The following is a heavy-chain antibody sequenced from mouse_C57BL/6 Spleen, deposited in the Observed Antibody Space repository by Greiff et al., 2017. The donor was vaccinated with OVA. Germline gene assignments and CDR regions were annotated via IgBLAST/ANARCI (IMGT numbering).Heavy chain of an antibody. Sequence: EVMLVESGTVLARPGASVKMSCKTSGYTFTSYWMHWVKQRPGQGLEWIGAIYPGNSDTSYNQKFKGKAKLTAVTSASTAYMELSSLTNEDSAVYYCTRSYGSSYRGTNFDYWGQGTTLTVSS. CDR3: TRSYGSSYRGTNFDY. V-gene: IGHV1-5*01. D-gene: IGHD1-1*01. CDR1: GYTFTSYW. J-gene: IGHJ2*01. CDR2: IYPGNSDT.